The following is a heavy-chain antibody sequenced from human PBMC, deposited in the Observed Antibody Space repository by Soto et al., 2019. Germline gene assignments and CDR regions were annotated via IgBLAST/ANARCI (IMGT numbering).Heavy chain of an antibody. D-gene: IGHD1-1*01. V-gene: IGHV4-4*07. CDR2: MFSSGST. Sequence: SETLSLTCTGSGGSMSTYYWSWIRQPAGKGLQWIGRMFSSGSTNYDPSLKSRVSMSLDTSKNQFSLYLRSVTAADTAVYYCARGTTDSGKNWFDSWGQGTPVTVSS. CDR1: GGSMSTYY. J-gene: IGHJ5*01. CDR3: ARGTTDSGKNWFDS.